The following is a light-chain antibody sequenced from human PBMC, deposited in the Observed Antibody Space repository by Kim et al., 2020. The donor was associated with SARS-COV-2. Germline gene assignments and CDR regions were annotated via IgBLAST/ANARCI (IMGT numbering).Light chain of an antibody. V-gene: IGLV3-19*01. CDR3: NSRDGGGWV. J-gene: IGLJ3*02. Sequence: SSELTQDPAVSVALGQTVRITCQGDRLRSNYANWYQQKPGQAPILVIYAKNNRPSGIPDRFSGSSSENTASLTITGAQAEDEADYYCNSRDGGGWVFGGGTKLTVL. CDR2: AKN. CDR1: RLRSNY.